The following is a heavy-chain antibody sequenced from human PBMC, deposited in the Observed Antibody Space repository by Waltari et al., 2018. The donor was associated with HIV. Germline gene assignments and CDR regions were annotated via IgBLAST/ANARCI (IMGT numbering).Heavy chain of an antibody. CDR3: ARVPDRSGYQRYAMDV. CDR2: IIPLFGEA. Sequence: QVQLVQSGAEVKKPGSSVKVSCKASGGTVSSTDTSRVLQAPGEGLEWMGAIIPLFGEANYAQKFQGRLTITADESTSTAYMELSSLRSEDTAVYYCARVPDRSGYQRYAMDVWGQGTTVTVS. J-gene: IGHJ6*02. CDR1: GGTVSSTD. D-gene: IGHD3-22*01. V-gene: IGHV1-69*01.